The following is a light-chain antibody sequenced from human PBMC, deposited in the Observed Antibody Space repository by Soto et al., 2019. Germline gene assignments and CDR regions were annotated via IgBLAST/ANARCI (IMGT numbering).Light chain of an antibody. Sequence: DIQSTHSPSSLSASVGDRVTITCQASQDISTHLTWFQQKPGKAPKLLIYDVSILETGVPSRFSGSGSGTHFTFSISSLQPEDIATYYCQQFDSLPLTFGGGTKVDIK. CDR2: DVS. CDR1: QDISTH. J-gene: IGKJ4*01. V-gene: IGKV1-33*01. CDR3: QQFDSLPLT.